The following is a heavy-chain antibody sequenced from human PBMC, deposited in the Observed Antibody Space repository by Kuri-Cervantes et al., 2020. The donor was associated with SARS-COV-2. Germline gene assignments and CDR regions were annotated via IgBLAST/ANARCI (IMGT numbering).Heavy chain of an antibody. V-gene: IGHV3-21*01. CDR3: ARAVGSSSAGDYSIDV. CDR2: ISSSGTYK. D-gene: IGHD6-13*01. Sequence: GGCLRPSCAASGFTFSSYAMNWVRQAPGKGLGWVSSISSSGTYKYYPDSVKGRFTNSRDNAKNTLSLQMYSRIADDTAVYYCARAVGSSSAGDYSIDVWGKGTTVTVSS. CDR1: GFTFSSYA. J-gene: IGHJ6*03.